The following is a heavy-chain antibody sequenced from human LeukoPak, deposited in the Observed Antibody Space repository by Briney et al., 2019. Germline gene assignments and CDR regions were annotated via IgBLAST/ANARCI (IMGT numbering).Heavy chain of an antibody. D-gene: IGHD2-2*01. J-gene: IGHJ4*02. Sequence: GGSLRLSCAASGLTFSSYWVSWVRQAPGKGLEWVANIKQDGSEKYYVDSVKGRFTISRDNAKNSLYLQMNSLRAEDTAVYYCAKDPYCSSTSCYSYFDYWGQGTLVTVSS. V-gene: IGHV3-7*03. CDR1: GLTFSSYW. CDR2: IKQDGSEK. CDR3: AKDPYCSSTSCYSYFDY.